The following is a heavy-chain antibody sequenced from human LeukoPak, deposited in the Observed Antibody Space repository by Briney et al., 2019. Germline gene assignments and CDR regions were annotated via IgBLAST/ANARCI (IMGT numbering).Heavy chain of an antibody. CDR1: GFTFSSYW. J-gene: IGHJ4*02. Sequence: PGGSLRLSCAASGFTFSSYWMSWVRQAPGKGLEWVANIKQDGSEKYYVDSVKGRFTISRDNAKNSLYLQMNSLRAEDTALYYCAKDRIITMVRGVIIDYWGQGTLVTVSS. CDR2: IKQDGSEK. V-gene: IGHV3-7*03. D-gene: IGHD3-10*01. CDR3: AKDRIITMVRGVIIDY.